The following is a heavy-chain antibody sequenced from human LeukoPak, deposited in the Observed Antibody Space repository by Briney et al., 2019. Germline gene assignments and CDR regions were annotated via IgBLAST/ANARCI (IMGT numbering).Heavy chain of an antibody. V-gene: IGHV4-34*01. Sequence: SETLSLTCAVYGGSFSGYYWSWIRQPPGKGLEWIGEINHSGSTNYNPSLKSRVTISVDTSKNQFSLKLSSVTAADTVVYYCARGRITMVRGVTYYFDYWGQGTLVTVSS. J-gene: IGHJ4*02. CDR3: ARGRITMVRGVTYYFDY. CDR1: GGSFSGYY. D-gene: IGHD3-10*01. CDR2: INHSGST.